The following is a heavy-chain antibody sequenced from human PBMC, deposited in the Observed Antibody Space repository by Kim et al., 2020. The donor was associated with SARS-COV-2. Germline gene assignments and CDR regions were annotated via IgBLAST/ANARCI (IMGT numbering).Heavy chain of an antibody. D-gene: IGHD1-7*01. Sequence: ASVKVSCKASGYTFTSYAMNWVRQAPGQGLEWMGWINTNTGNPTYAQGFTGRFVFSLDTSVSTAYLQISSLKAEDTAVYYCARKGITGTTFWSDYYYGMDVWGQGTTVTVSS. J-gene: IGHJ6*02. CDR1: GYTFTSYA. CDR3: ARKGITGTTFWSDYYYGMDV. CDR2: INTNTGNP. V-gene: IGHV7-4-1*02.